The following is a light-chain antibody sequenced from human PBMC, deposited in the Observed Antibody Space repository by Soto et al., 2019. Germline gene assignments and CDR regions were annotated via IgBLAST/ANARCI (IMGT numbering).Light chain of an antibody. V-gene: IGLV2-14*01. CDR3: SSYTSSSPRV. CDR2: EVS. J-gene: IGLJ1*01. Sequence: QSVLTQPASVSGSPGQSITISCTGTRSDVGGYNYVSWYQQHPGKAPKLMIYEVSNRPSGVSNRFSGSKSGNTASLTISGLQAEDEADYYCSSYTSSSPRVFGTGTKVTVL. CDR1: RSDVGGYNY.